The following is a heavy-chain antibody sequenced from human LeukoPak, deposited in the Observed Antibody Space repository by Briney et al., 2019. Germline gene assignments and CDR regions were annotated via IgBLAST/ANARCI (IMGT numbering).Heavy chain of an antibody. CDR1: GFTFSSYS. V-gene: IGHV3-21*01. J-gene: IGHJ6*02. CDR3: ARDYGYSYGYPDYYGMDV. Sequence: GGSLRLSCAASGFTFSSYSMTWVRQAPGKGLEWVSSISSSSSYIYYADSVKGRFTISRDNAKNSLYLQMNSLRAEDTAVYYCARDYGYSYGYPDYYGMDVWGQGTTVTVSS. D-gene: IGHD5-18*01. CDR2: ISSSSSYI.